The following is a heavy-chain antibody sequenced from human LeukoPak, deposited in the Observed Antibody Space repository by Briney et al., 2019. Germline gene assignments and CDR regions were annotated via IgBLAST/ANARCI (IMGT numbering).Heavy chain of an antibody. D-gene: IGHD3-22*01. J-gene: IGHJ4*02. CDR2: MNPDGSEK. CDR1: GFTFTSYW. V-gene: IGHV3-7*03. CDR3: ARVRSFFYDDSGYYYPKYYFDY. Sequence: GGSLRLSCVGSGFTFTSYWMTWVRQAPGKGLEWVANMNPDGSEKHYVDSVKGRFTISRDNAKNSLFLQMNSLRAEDTAVYFCARVRSFFYDDSGYYYPKYYFDYWGQGALVTVSS.